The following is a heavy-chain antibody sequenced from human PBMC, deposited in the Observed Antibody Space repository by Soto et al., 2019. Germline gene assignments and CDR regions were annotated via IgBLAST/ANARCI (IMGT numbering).Heavy chain of an antibody. CDR2: IYYSGST. CDR3: AKKEGDYDAFDI. D-gene: IGHD4-17*01. V-gene: IGHV4-28*01. Sequence: SETLSLTCAVSGYSISSSNWWGWIRQPPGKGLEWIGYIYYSGSTYYNPSLKSRVTMSVDTSKNQFSLKLSSVTAVDTAVYYCAKKEGDYDAFDIWGQGTMVTVSS. CDR1: GYSISSSNW. J-gene: IGHJ3*02.